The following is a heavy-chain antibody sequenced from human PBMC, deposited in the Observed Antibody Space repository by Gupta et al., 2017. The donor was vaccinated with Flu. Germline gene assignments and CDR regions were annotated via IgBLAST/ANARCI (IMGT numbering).Heavy chain of an antibody. J-gene: IGHJ5*02. CDR3: AKDNPPKQWLAHNWFDP. V-gene: IGHV3-9*01. Sequence: EVQLVESGGGLVQPGRSLRLSCAASGFTFDDYAMHWVRQAPGKGLEWVSGISWNSGSIGYADSVKGRFTISRDNAKNSLYLQMNSLRAEDTALYYCAKDNPPKQWLAHNWFDPWGQGTLVTVSS. CDR2: ISWNSGSI. CDR1: GFTFDDYA. D-gene: IGHD6-19*01.